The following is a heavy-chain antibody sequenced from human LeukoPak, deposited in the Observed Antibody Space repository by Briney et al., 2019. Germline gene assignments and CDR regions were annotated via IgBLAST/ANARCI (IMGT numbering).Heavy chain of an antibody. CDR1: GFTFSSYE. D-gene: IGHD6-19*01. V-gene: IGHV3-48*03. CDR3: AKSSGWNYYYYYMDV. J-gene: IGHJ6*03. Sequence: PGGSLRLSCAASGFTFSSYEMNWVRQAPGKGLDWVSYISGSGSTIYYADSVKGRFTISRDNVKNSLYLQMNSLRAEDTAVYYCAKSSGWNYYYYYMDVWGKGTTVIASS. CDR2: ISGSGSTI.